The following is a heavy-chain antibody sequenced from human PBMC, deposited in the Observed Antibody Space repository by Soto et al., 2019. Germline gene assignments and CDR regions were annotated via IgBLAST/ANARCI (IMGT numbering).Heavy chain of an antibody. CDR2: ISGSGGST. V-gene: IGHV3-23*01. Sequence: EVQLLESGGGLVQPGGSLRLSCAASGFTFSSYAMSWVRQAPGKGLEWVSAISGSGGSTYYADSVKGRFTISRDNSKNTLYLQMNSLRAEDTAVYYCATYYDFWSGNHDYWGQGTLVTVSS. CDR3: ATYYDFWSGNHDY. D-gene: IGHD3-3*01. CDR1: GFTFSSYA. J-gene: IGHJ4*02.